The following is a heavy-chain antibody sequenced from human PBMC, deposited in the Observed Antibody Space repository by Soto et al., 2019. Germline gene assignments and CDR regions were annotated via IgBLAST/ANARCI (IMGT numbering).Heavy chain of an antibody. J-gene: IGHJ6*02. D-gene: IGHD2-2*02. Sequence: QVQLVQSGAEVKKPGSSVKVSCKASGGTFSSYAISWVRQAPGQGLEWMGGIIPIFGTANYAQKFQGRVTITADKSTSTAYMELSSLRSEDTAVYYCARTIVVVPDDIFTYYYGMDVWGQGTTVTVSS. CDR2: IIPIFGTA. CDR3: ARTIVVVPDDIFTYYYGMDV. CDR1: GGTFSSYA. V-gene: IGHV1-69*06.